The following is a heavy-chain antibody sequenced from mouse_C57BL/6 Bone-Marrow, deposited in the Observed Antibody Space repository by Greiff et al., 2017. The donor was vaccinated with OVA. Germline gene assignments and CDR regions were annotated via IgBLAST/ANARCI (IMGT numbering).Heavy chain of an antibody. J-gene: IGHJ2*01. D-gene: IGHD1-1*01. CDR1: GYTFTNYW. Sequence: VQLQQSGAELVRPGPSVKMSCKASGYTFTNYWIGWAKQRPGHGLEWIGDIYPGGGYTNYNEKFKGKATLTADKSSSTAYMQLSSLTSEDSAVYYCARRHYYGSPHFDYWGQGTTLTVSS. CDR3: ARRHYYGSPHFDY. CDR2: IYPGGGYT. V-gene: IGHV1-63*01.